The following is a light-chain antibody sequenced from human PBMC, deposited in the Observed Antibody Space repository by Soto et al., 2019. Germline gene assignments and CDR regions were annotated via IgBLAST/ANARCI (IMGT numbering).Light chain of an antibody. V-gene: IGKV3-15*01. Sequence: EIVMTLSPATLSVSPGERVTLSCRASQSAISNLAWYQQKPGQTPRLLIYDASTRATDIPARFSGSGSGTDFTLTISSLLSEDFAVYYCQQRNNWPGTFGQGTRLEIK. CDR2: DAS. CDR3: QQRNNWPGT. CDR1: QSAISN. J-gene: IGKJ5*01.